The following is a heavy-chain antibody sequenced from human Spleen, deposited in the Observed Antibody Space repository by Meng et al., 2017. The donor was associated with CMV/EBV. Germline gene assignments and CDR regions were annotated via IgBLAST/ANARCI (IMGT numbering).Heavy chain of an antibody. CDR1: GGSFSGYY. D-gene: IGHD3-10*01. CDR2: IYHSGST. J-gene: IGHJ4*02. V-gene: IGHV4-34*01. CDR3: ARDLLTGGLRHFDD. Sequence: SETLSLTCAVYGGSFSGYYWSWIRQPPGKGLEWIGEIYHSGSTNYNPSLKSRVTISVDKSKNQFSLKLSSVTAADTAVYFCARDLLTGGLRHFDDWGQGILVTVSS.